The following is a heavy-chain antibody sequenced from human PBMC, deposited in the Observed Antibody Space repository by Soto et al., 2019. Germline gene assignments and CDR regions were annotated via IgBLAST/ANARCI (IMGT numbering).Heavy chain of an antibody. Sequence: QVQLVQSGAEVKKPGSSVKVSCKASGGTFSSYAISWVRQAPGQGLEWMGGIIPISGTANYAQKFQGRVTITADESTGTASMELSSLRAEDTAVYYCARSQGSSTSLEIYYYYYYGMDVWGQGTTVTLSS. CDR3: ARSQGSSTSLEIYYYYYYGMDV. CDR2: IIPISGTA. D-gene: IGHD2-2*01. J-gene: IGHJ6*02. V-gene: IGHV1-69*01. CDR1: GGTFSSYA.